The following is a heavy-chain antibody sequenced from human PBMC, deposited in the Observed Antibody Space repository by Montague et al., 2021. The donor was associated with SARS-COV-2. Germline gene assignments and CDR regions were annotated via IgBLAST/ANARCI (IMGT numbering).Heavy chain of an antibody. CDR2: ISSSSSYT. CDR1: GFTFSSYE. CDR3: ARKLLWFGELSGWFDP. Sequence: SLRLSCAASGFTFSSYEMNWVRQAPGKGLEWVSYISSSSSYTNYGDSVKGRFTISRDNAKNSLYLQMNSLRAEDTAVYYCARKLLWFGELSGWFDPWGQGTLVTVSS. D-gene: IGHD3-10*01. J-gene: IGHJ5*02. V-gene: IGHV3-48*03.